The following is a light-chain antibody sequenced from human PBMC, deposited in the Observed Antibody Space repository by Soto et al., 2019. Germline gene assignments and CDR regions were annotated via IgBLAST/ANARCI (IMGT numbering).Light chain of an antibody. J-gene: IGKJ4*01. CDR1: QSVRSY. V-gene: IGKV3-11*01. CDR2: DAS. CDR3: QQRSNWPQLT. Sequence: DIVLTQSPATLSLSPGERATLSCRASQSVRSYLAWYQQKPGQAPRLLIYDASSRATGSPARFSGSGSGTDFTLTISSLEPEDFAVYYCQQRSNWPQLTFGGGTKVEIK.